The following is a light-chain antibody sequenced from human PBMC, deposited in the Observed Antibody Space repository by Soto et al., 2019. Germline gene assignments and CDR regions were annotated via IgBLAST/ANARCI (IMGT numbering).Light chain of an antibody. V-gene: IGKV1-5*01. CDR2: DAS. Sequence: DIQMTQSPSTLSASVGDRVTITCRASQSISSWLAWYQQKPGKAPKLLIYDASSLESGVPSRFSGSGSGTEFTLPISSLQPDDFATYYCQQRVDWLTFGGGTKLEIK. J-gene: IGKJ4*01. CDR3: QQRVDWLT. CDR1: QSISSW.